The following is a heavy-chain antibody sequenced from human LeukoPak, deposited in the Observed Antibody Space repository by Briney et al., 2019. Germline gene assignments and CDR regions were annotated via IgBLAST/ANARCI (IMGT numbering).Heavy chain of an antibody. Sequence: SETLSLTCAVYGGSFSGYYWSWIRQPPGKGLEWIGEINHSGSTNYNPSLKGRVTISVDTSKNQFSLKLSSVTAADTAVYYCARGPLYSRSWYNWFDPWGQGTLVTVSS. CDR1: GGSFSGYY. CDR2: INHSGST. J-gene: IGHJ5*02. D-gene: IGHD6-13*01. V-gene: IGHV4-34*01. CDR3: ARGPLYSRSWYNWFDP.